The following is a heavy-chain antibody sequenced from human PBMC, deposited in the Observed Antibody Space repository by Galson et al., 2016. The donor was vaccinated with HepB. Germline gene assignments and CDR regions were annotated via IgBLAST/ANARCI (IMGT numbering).Heavy chain of an antibody. CDR1: GFSFSTYD. CDR3: AILGMYYRDTSDYFTEDF. J-gene: IGHJ4*02. D-gene: IGHD3-22*01. CDR2: INGPSTAT. Sequence: SLRLSCAASGFSFSTYDMNWVRQAPGKGLEWVATINGPSTATPYADSVKGRFTISRDTSKNTLYLQMNSLRAEDTAVYYCAILGMYYRDTSDYFTEDFWGQGTLVTVSS. V-gene: IGHV3-23*01.